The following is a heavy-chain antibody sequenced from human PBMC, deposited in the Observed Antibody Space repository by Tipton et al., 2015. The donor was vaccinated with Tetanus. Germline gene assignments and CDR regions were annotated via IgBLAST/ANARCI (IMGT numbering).Heavy chain of an antibody. J-gene: IGHJ4*02. D-gene: IGHD3-3*01. V-gene: IGHV4-39*01. Sequence: TLSLTCTVSDGSIRGGTFYWGWIRQPPGKGLEWIGSIYESGDTYYIPSLKSRVTISVDTSKNQFSLNPNSMAAADTGVYYCARHQSGYFTPFDYWGQGNLVTVSS. CDR2: IYESGDT. CDR3: ARHQSGYFTPFDY. CDR1: DGSIRGGTFY.